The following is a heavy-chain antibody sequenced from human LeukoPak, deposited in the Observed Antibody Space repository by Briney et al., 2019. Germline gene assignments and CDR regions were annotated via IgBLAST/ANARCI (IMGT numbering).Heavy chain of an antibody. CDR1: AFSFSKYT. Sequence: GGSLRLSCTASAFSFSKYTMNWVRQAPGKGLEWISCISSSSSTIYYADSVKGRCTISRDNAKNLLYLQMDSLRAEDTAVYYCAREPDILAGCFTHFYYMDVWGKGTTVTVSS. CDR3: AREPDILAGCFTHFYYMDV. V-gene: IGHV3-48*01. J-gene: IGHJ6*03. CDR2: ISSSSSTI. D-gene: IGHD3-9*01.